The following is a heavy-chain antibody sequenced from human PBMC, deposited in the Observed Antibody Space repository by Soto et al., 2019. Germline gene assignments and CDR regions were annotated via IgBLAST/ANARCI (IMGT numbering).Heavy chain of an antibody. J-gene: IGHJ4*02. CDR3: GRGNREQLVPNFDY. D-gene: IGHD6-13*01. Sequence: SETLSLTCTVSGGSISSYYLSWIRQPPGKGLEWIGYIYYSGSTNYNPSLKSRVTISVDTSKNQFSLKLSSVTAADTAVYYCGRGNREQLVPNFDYWGQGTLVTVSS. CDR1: GGSISSYY. CDR2: IYYSGST. V-gene: IGHV4-59*08.